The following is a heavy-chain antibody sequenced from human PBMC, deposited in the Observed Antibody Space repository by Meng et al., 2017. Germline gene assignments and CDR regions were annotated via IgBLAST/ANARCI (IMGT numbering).Heavy chain of an antibody. CDR3: LDEAPRSDY. Sequence: EVPLVEAGGGLVQPGGSLLLSCAASGFTFNNYWMHWVRQVPGKGLVWVSRISGDGSITNYADSVKGRFTISRDNAKNTLYLQMNSLRPEDTAVYYCLDEAPRSDYWGQGSLVTVSS. D-gene: IGHD1-1*01. J-gene: IGHJ4*02. CDR1: GFTFNNYW. V-gene: IGHV3-74*01. CDR2: ISGDGSIT.